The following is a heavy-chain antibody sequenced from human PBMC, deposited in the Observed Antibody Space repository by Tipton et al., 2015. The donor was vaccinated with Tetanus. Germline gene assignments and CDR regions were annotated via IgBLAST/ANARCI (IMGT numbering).Heavy chain of an antibody. V-gene: IGHV4-59*02. Sequence: TLSLTCNVSGVSVTTYHWSWIRQPPGKGLEWIGFVSSSGNSNYSPSLTGRVSMSLDTSKQQFSLSLTSATAADTAVYYCARGWSECSSWSCSPFDSWGQGTLVTVSS. CDR1: GVSVTTYH. CDR2: VSSSGNS. D-gene: IGHD2-2*01. CDR3: ARGWSECSSWSCSPFDS. J-gene: IGHJ4*02.